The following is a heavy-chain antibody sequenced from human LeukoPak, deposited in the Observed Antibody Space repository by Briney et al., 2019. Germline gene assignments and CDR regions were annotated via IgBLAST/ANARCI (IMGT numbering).Heavy chain of an antibody. D-gene: IGHD5-18*01. CDR2: ISAYNGDT. CDR1: GYTFTGYY. V-gene: IGHV1-18*04. J-gene: IGHJ4*02. Sequence: GASVKVSCKASGYTFTGYYMHWVRQAPGQGLEWMGWISAYNGDTNYAQQVQDRVTMTTDTSTSTAYMELRSLRSDDTAMYYCARVGRAAMFPLYWGQGTLVTVSS. CDR3: ARVGRAAMFPLY.